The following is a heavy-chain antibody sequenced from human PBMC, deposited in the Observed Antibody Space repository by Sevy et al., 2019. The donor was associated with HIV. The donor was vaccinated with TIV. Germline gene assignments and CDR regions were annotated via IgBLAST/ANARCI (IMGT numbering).Heavy chain of an antibody. J-gene: IGHJ4*02. D-gene: IGHD5-18*01. Sequence: GGSLRLSCAASGFTFDDYAMHWVRQAPGKGLEWVSGISWNSGSIGYADSVKGRFTISRDNAKNSLYLQMNSLRAEDTALYYSAKGDRVQLWNYFDYWGQGTLVTVSS. CDR3: AKGDRVQLWNYFDY. CDR2: ISWNSGSI. V-gene: IGHV3-9*01. CDR1: GFTFDDYA.